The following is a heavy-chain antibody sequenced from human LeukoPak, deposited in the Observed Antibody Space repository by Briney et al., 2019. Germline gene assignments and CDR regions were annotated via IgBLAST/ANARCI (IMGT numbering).Heavy chain of an antibody. J-gene: IGHJ3*02. V-gene: IGHV3-23*01. CDR2: ISGSGGST. CDR1: GFPFSTYA. CDR3: AKGRGSSWYLDAFDI. D-gene: IGHD6-13*01. Sequence: GSLRLSCAASGFPFSTYAMSRVRQAPGKGLEWVSTISGSGGSTYYADSVKGRFTISRDNSKNTLYLQMNSLRAEDTAVYYCAKGRGSSWYLDAFDIWGQGTMVTVSS.